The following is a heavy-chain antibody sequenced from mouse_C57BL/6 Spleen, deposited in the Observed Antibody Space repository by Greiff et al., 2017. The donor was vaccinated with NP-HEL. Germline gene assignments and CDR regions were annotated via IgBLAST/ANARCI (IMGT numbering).Heavy chain of an antibody. CDR3: ARDYDGDWYFDV. CDR2: INPSSGYT. Sequence: QVQLQQSGAELARPGASVKMSCKASGYTFTSYTMHWVKQRPGQGLEWIGYINPSSGYTKYTQKFKDKATLTADKSSSTAYMQLSSLTSEDSAVYYCARDYDGDWYFDVGGTGTTVTVSS. J-gene: IGHJ1*03. CDR1: GYTFTSYT. D-gene: IGHD2-4*01. V-gene: IGHV1-4*01.